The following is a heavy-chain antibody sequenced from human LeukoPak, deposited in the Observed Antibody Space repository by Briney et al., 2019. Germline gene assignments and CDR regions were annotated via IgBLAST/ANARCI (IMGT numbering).Heavy chain of an antibody. CDR3: AKDPYYYDSSGLLGFDP. J-gene: IGHJ5*02. CDR1: GFTFSSYA. Sequence: GGSLRLSCAASGFTFSSYAMSWVRQAPGKGLEWVSAISGSGGSTYYADSVKGRFTISRDNSKNTLYLQMNSLRAEDTAVYYCAKDPYYYDSSGLLGFDPWGQGTLVTVSS. V-gene: IGHV3-23*01. CDR2: ISGSGGST. D-gene: IGHD3-22*01.